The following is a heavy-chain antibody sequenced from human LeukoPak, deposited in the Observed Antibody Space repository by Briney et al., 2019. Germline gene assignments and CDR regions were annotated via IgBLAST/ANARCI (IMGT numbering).Heavy chain of an antibody. CDR2: INPNSGGT. Sequence: GASVKVSCKASGYTFTGYYMHWVRQAPGQGLEWMGWINPNSGGTNYAQKFQGGVTMTRDTSISTAYMELSRLRSDDTAVYYCARLPGYSYGSDYWGQGTLVTVSS. CDR3: ARLPGYSYGSDY. V-gene: IGHV1-2*02. CDR1: GYTFTGYY. D-gene: IGHD5-18*01. J-gene: IGHJ4*02.